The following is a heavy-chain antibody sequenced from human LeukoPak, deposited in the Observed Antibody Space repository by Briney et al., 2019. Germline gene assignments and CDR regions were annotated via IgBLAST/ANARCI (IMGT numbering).Heavy chain of an antibody. V-gene: IGHV3-30*04. J-gene: IGHJ3*02. CDR3: AREDTYYYDTSGFRSDAFDT. D-gene: IGHD3-22*01. CDR2: ISYDGSNQ. CDR1: GFTFSNYA. Sequence: GGSLRLSCAASGFTFSNYAMHWVRQAPGKGLEWVAVISYDGSNQYYADSVMGRFTISRDNSKDTLYLQMNSLRPDDTAVYYCAREDTYYYDTSGFRSDAFDTWGQGTMVTVSS.